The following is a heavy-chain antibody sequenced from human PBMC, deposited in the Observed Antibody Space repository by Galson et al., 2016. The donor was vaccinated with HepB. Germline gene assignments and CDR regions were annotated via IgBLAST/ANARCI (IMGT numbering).Heavy chain of an antibody. J-gene: IGHJ3*02. Sequence: SLRLSCAASGFTFTTSAMSWVRQAPGKGLEWVSAISGSGGGTFYADSVKGRFTISRDNSKNTLFLQMHSLRVEDTAVYYCARGFRLGDLSSPRERDAFDMWGQGTMVTVSS. CDR3: ARGFRLGDLSSPRERDAFDM. CDR1: GFTFTTSA. V-gene: IGHV3-23*01. D-gene: IGHD3-16*02. CDR2: ISGSGGGT.